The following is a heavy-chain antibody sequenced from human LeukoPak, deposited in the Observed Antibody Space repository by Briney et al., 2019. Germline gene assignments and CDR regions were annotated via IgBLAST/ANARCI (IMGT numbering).Heavy chain of an antibody. J-gene: IGHJ4*02. CDR2: IYYSGST. Sequence: SETLSLTCTVSGGSISSSSYYWGWIRQPPGKGLEWIGSIYYSGSTYYSPSLKSRVTISVDTSKNQFSLKLSSVTAADTAVYYCAREGIMVRGVITADYWGQGALVTVSS. CDR1: GGSISSSSYY. CDR3: AREGIMVRGVITADY. D-gene: IGHD3-10*01. V-gene: IGHV4-39*02.